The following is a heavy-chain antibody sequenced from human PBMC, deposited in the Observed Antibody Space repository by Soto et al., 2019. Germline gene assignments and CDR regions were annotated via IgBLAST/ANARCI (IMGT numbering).Heavy chain of an antibody. D-gene: IGHD1-1*01. J-gene: IGHJ6*03. V-gene: IGHV1-69*02. CDR1: GGTFSSYT. CDR3: GRDSTGPGYYYMDV. Sequence: QVQLVQSGAEVQKPVSSVKVSCKASGGTFSSYTISWVRQAPGQGLEWMGRIIPILGIATYAQKFQGRVTITADKSTSTAYMELSSLRSEDTAGYYCGRDSTGPGYYYMDVLGKGTTVTVSS. CDR2: IIPILGIA.